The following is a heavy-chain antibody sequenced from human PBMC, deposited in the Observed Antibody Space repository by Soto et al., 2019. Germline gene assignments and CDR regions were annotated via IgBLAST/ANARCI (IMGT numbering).Heavy chain of an antibody. V-gene: IGHV1-46*01. Sequence: GASVKVSCKASGYTFTSYYMHWVRQAPGQGLEWMGIINPSGGSTSYAQKFQGRVTMTRDTSXXXXXXXXXXXXXXXXXXXYCARAGVEMATTSALSYWGXXTLVTVSS. CDR2: INPSGGST. D-gene: IGHD5-12*01. CDR1: GYTFTSYY. CDR3: ARAGVEMATTSALSY. J-gene: IGHJ4*01.